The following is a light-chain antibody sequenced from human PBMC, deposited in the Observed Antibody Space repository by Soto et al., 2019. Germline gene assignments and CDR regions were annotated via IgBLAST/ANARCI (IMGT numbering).Light chain of an antibody. CDR2: GAS. J-gene: IGKJ4*01. V-gene: IGKV3-15*01. Sequence: EIVMTQSPATLSVSPGERATLSCRASESVKNNLAWYQQKPGQAPRLLIYGASTRATGIPARFSGSGSGTEFTLTISSLQSEDFPVYYCQQYNNRPLTFGGGTKVEIK. CDR3: QQYNNRPLT. CDR1: ESVKNN.